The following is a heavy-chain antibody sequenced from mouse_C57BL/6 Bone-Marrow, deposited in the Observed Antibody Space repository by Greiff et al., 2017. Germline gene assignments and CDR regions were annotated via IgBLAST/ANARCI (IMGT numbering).Heavy chain of an antibody. V-gene: IGHV1-26*01. CDR2: INPNNGGT. CDR3: ARLGYSNYGYYFDY. D-gene: IGHD2-5*01. Sequence: VHVKQSGPELVKPGASVKISCKASGYTFTDYYMNWVKQSHGKSLEWIGDINPNNGGTSYNQKFKGKATLTVDKSSSTAYMELRSLTSEDSAVYYCARLGYSNYGYYFDYWGQGTTLTVSS. J-gene: IGHJ2*01. CDR1: GYTFTDYY.